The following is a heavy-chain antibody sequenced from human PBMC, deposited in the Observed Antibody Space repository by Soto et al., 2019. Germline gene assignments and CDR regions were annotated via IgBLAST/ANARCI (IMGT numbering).Heavy chain of an antibody. CDR1: GYTFTSYG. CDR2: MNPNSGNT. CDR3: ARGLGDYYGSGSYDAFDI. J-gene: IGHJ3*02. Sequence: ASVKVSCKASGYTFTSYGINWVRQATGQGLEWMGWMNPNSGNTGYAQKFQGRVTMTRNTSISTAYMELSSLRSEDTAVYYCARGLGDYYGSGSYDAFDIWGQGTMVTVSS. D-gene: IGHD3-10*01. V-gene: IGHV1-8*01.